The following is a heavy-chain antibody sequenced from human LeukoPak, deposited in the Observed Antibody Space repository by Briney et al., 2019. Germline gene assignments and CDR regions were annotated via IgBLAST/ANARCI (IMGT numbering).Heavy chain of an antibody. CDR2: ISGSGGST. CDR3: AKDLSRIAAAGTPLDY. Sequence: GGSLRLSCAASGFTFSSYAMSWVRQAPGKGLEWVSAISGSGGSTYYADSVKGRFTISRDNSKNTLYLQMNSLRAEDTAVYYCAKDLSRIAAAGTPLDYWGQGTLVTVSS. CDR1: GFTFSSYA. J-gene: IGHJ4*02. V-gene: IGHV3-23*01. D-gene: IGHD6-13*01.